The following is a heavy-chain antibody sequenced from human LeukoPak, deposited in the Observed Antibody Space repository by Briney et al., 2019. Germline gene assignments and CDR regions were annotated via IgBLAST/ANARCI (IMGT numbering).Heavy chain of an antibody. V-gene: IGHV4-59*01. CDR3: ARRGRENYFDY. CDR2: IYYSGTT. Sequence: SETLSLTCTVSGGSISSYYWSWIRQPPGKGLEWIGYIYYSGTTNYNPSLKSRVTISVDTSKNQFSLKLSSVTAADTAVYYCARRGRENYFDYWGQGTLVTASS. CDR1: GGSISSYY. J-gene: IGHJ4*02.